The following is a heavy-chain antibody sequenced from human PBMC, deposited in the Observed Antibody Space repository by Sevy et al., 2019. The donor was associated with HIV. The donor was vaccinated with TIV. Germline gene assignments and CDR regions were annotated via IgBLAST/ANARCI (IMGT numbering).Heavy chain of an antibody. V-gene: IGHV4-38-2*02. CDR3: ARHCGGDCYSAEYFQH. D-gene: IGHD2-21*02. J-gene: IGHJ1*01. Sequence: SETLSPTCTVSGYSISSGYYWGWIRQPPGKGLEWIGSIYHSGSTYYNPSLKSRVTISVDTSKNQFSLKLSSVTAADTAVYYCARHCGGDCYSAEYFQHWGQGTLVTVSS. CDR2: IYHSGST. CDR1: GYSISSGYY.